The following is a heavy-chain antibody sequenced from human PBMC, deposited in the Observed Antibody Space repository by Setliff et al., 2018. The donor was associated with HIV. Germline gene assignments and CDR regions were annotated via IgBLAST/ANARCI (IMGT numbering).Heavy chain of an antibody. CDR3: ARGPYCGGDCYSSYYYGMDV. D-gene: IGHD2-21*02. CDR2: MCTSGST. CDR1: GGSISSGSYY. Sequence: PSETLSLTCTVSGGSISSGSYYWSWIRQPAGKGLEWIGRMCTSGSTNYNPSLKSRVTISVDTSKNQFSLKLSSVTAADTAVYYCARGPYCGGDCYSSYYYGMDVWGQGTTVTVSS. V-gene: IGHV4-61*02. J-gene: IGHJ6*02.